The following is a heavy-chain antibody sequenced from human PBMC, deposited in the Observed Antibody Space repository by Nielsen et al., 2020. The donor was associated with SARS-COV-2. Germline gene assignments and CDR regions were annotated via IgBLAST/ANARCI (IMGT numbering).Heavy chain of an antibody. CDR2: ISGSGGST. Sequence: ESLKISCAASGFTFDDYAMHWVRQAPGKGLEWVSAISGSGGSTYYADSVKGRFTISRDNSKNTLYLQMNSLRAEDTAVYYCAKVGTIFGVSYGMDVWGQGTTVTVSS. J-gene: IGHJ6*02. V-gene: IGHV3-23*01. CDR1: GFTFDDYA. CDR3: AKVGTIFGVSYGMDV. D-gene: IGHD3-3*01.